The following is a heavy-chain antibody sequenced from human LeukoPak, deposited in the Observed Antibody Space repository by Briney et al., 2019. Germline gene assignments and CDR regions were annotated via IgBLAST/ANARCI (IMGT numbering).Heavy chain of an antibody. Sequence: ASVKVSCRASGYTFTDYYIHYVRQAPGLGLEWMGRINPNSGGTNYAQKLQGRVTMTTDTSTSTAYMELRSLRPDDTAVYYCARDPNYDYVWGSYRYGNYFDYWGQGTLVTVSS. CDR3: ARDPNYDYVWGSYRYGNYFDY. D-gene: IGHD3-16*02. CDR1: GYTFTDYY. V-gene: IGHV1-2*06. J-gene: IGHJ4*02. CDR2: INPNSGGT.